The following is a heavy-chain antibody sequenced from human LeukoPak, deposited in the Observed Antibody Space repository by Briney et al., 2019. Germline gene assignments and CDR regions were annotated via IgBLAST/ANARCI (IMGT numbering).Heavy chain of an antibody. CDR2: IYPADSDI. D-gene: IGHD2-15*01. V-gene: IGHV5-51*01. CDR1: GYSITNYW. CDR3: ARQEYCSGGSCYTWFDP. J-gene: IGHJ5*02. Sequence: GESLKISCKGSGYSITNYWIAWVRQMPGKGLEWMGIIYPADSDIRYSPSFQGQVTISADKSISTAYLQWSSLKASDTAMYYCARQEYCSGGSCYTWFDPWGQGTLVTVTS.